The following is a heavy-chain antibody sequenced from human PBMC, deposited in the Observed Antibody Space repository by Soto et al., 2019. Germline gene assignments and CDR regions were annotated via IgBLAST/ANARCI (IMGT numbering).Heavy chain of an antibody. D-gene: IGHD3-10*01. J-gene: IGHJ5*02. Sequence: GASVKVSCKASGGTFSSYAISWVRQAPGQGLEWMGGIIPIFGTANYAQKFQGRVTITADESTSTAYMELSSLRSEDTAVYYCARAVLWFGELLYGTYNWFDPWGQGTRVTVSS. V-gene: IGHV1-69*13. CDR3: ARAVLWFGELLYGTYNWFDP. CDR2: IIPIFGTA. CDR1: GGTFSSYA.